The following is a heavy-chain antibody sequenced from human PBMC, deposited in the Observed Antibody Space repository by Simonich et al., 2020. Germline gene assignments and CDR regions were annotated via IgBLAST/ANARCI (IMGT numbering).Heavy chain of an antibody. CDR1: GYTFTGYY. V-gene: IGHV1-2*02. J-gene: IGHJ2*01. CDR2: INPNSGGK. Sequence: QVQLVQSGAEVKKPGASVKVSCKASGYTFTGYYMHWVRQAPGQGLEWMGWINPNSGGKNYAQKFQGRVTMTRDTSISTAYMELSRLRSDDTAVYYCARDSYSSWYFDLWGRGTLVTVSS. CDR3: ARDSYSSWYFDL. D-gene: IGHD6-13*01.